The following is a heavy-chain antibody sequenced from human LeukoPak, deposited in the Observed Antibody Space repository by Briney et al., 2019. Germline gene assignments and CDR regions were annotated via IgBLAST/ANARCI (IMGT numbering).Heavy chain of an antibody. D-gene: IGHD3-22*01. Sequence: SVKVSCKASGGTFSSYAISWVRQAPGQGLEWMGRIIPIFGTANYAQKFQGRVTITTDESTSTAYMELSSLRSEDTAVYYCARDREQYSDSSGSFDYWGQGTLVTVSS. V-gene: IGHV1-69*05. J-gene: IGHJ4*02. CDR3: ARDREQYSDSSGSFDY. CDR1: GGTFSSYA. CDR2: IIPIFGTA.